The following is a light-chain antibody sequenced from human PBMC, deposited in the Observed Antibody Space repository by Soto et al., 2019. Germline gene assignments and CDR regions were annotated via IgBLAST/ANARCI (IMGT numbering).Light chain of an antibody. CDR2: KAS. J-gene: IGKJ1*01. CDR3: KTYNSYQWT. CDR1: QSISSW. Sequence: DIQTTPSPSTVSASVGDSVTITCRASQSISSWLAWYQQKTGKAPKLLIYKASSLESGVPSRFSGSGSGTEFTLTISSMQTDDLATYYCKTYNSYQWTVGKGPKGEIK. V-gene: IGKV1-5*03.